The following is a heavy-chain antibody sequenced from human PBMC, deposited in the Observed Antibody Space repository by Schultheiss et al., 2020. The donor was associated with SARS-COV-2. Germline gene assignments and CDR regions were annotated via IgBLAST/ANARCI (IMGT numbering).Heavy chain of an antibody. CDR3: ARAPMDNNSWTSDY. D-gene: IGHD6-13*01. V-gene: IGHV3-11*06. J-gene: IGHJ4*02. Sequence: GESLKISCAASGFVFRDYYMIWIRQAPGKGLEWVSYISSGSSYTNYADSVKGRFTISRDNAKNSVYLQMNSLRVEDTALYYCARAPMDNNSWTSDYWGQGTLVTVSS. CDR1: GFVFRDYY. CDR2: ISSGSSYT.